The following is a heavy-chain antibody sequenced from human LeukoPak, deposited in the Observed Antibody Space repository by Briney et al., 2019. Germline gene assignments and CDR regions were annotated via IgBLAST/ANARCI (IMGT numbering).Heavy chain of an antibody. Sequence: SETLSLTCAVYGGSFSGYYWSWIRQPPGKGLEWIGEINHSGRTNYNSSLKSRVTISVDTSKNQFSLQLRSVTAADTAVYYCARRYYYGSGSPFGYWGQGTLVTVSS. V-gene: IGHV4-34*01. CDR1: GGSFSGYY. CDR3: ARRYYYGSGSPFGY. D-gene: IGHD3-10*01. CDR2: INHSGRT. J-gene: IGHJ4*02.